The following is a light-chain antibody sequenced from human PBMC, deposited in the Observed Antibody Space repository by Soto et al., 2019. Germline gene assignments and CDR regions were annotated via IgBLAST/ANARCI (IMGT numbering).Light chain of an antibody. CDR2: DAS. Sequence: EIVLTQSPATLSLSPGERATLSCRASQSVSTYLAWYQQKPGQDPRLLIYDASNRATGIPARFSGSGSGTDFTPTISSLEPEDFAVYYCQQRSNWPPYTFGQGTKLEIK. CDR3: QQRSNWPPYT. CDR1: QSVSTY. J-gene: IGKJ2*01. V-gene: IGKV3-11*01.